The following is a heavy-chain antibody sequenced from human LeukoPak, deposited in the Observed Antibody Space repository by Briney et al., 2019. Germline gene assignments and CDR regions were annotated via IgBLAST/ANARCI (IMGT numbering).Heavy chain of an antibody. CDR2: ISAYNGNT. Sequence: GASVKVSCKASGYTFTSYAISWVRQAPGQGLEWMGWISAYNGNTNYAQKLQGRVTMTTDTSTSTAYMELRSLRSDDMAVYYCARWYCSGGSCYRGLRFDPWGQGTLVTVSS. D-gene: IGHD2-15*01. J-gene: IGHJ5*02. CDR1: GYTFTSYA. V-gene: IGHV1-18*03. CDR3: ARWYCSGGSCYRGLRFDP.